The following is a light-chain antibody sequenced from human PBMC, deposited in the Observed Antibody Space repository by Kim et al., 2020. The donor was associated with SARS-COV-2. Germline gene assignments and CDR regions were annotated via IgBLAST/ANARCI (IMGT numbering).Light chain of an antibody. CDR3: SSYTSSSTLVV. J-gene: IGLJ1*01. CDR2: DVS. CDR1: SGDVGGYNY. Sequence: SITISCTGTSGDVGGYNYVSWYQQHPGKAPKLMIYDVSNRPSGVSNRFSGSKSGNTASLTISGLQAEDEADYYCSSYTSSSTLVVFGTGTKVTVL. V-gene: IGLV2-14*03.